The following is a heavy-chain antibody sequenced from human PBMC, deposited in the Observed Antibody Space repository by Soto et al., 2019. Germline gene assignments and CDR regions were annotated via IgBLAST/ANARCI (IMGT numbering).Heavy chain of an antibody. V-gene: IGHV1-58*01. Sequence: SVKVSCKAAGFTFTSSAFQWLRQARGQHLEWRGWIAVGSGYTNYAQRFQDRVILTRYMSTATTYMVLSRLTCEDTAPYYLAAEAPAWQQMQPPDSGGQSTLLAVSS. D-gene: IGHD6-13*01. CDR2: IAVGSGYT. CDR3: AAEAPAWQQMQPPDS. CDR1: GFTFTSSA. J-gene: IGHJ4*02.